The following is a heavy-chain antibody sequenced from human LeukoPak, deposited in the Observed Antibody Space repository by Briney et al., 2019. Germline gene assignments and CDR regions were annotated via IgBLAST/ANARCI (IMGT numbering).Heavy chain of an antibody. CDR2: ISYTGST. CDR3: ARTAKYYYGSETYYFFDY. V-gene: IGHV4-59*01. CDR1: GASISSYY. Sequence: SQTLSLTCTVSGASISSYYCSWVRHPPRKGLGWIGYISYTGSTTYNSSLKGRFTISLDPSQNQFSLKLTSVTPADTAVYYCARTAKYYYGSETYYFFDYWGKGSLVTVSS. J-gene: IGHJ4*02. D-gene: IGHD3-10*01.